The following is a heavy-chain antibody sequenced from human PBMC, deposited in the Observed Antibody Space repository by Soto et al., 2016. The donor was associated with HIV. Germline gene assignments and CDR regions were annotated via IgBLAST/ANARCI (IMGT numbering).Heavy chain of an antibody. J-gene: IGHJ4*02. D-gene: IGHD6-19*01. CDR3: ATDAGYSSGWGFDY. V-gene: IGHV3-66*01. CDR1: KFTVSSNY. Sequence: EVQLVESGGGLVQPGGPVRLSCAAAKFTVSSNYMTWVRQAPGKGLEWVSLIYSGGRTYYADSVRGRFTISRDSSKNTLYLQMNSLRAEDTAVYYCATDAGYSSGWGFDYWGQGTLVSVSS. CDR2: IYSGGRT.